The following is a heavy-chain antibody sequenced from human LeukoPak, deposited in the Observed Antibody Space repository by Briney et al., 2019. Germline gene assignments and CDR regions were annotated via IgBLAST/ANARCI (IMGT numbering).Heavy chain of an antibody. D-gene: IGHD6-19*01. J-gene: IGHJ4*02. CDR2: ISGSGGST. CDR3: AKVATYSSGWYDY. Sequence: PGGSLRLSCAASGFTFSDFYMSWVRQAPGKGLEWVSAISGSGGSTYYADSVKGRFTISRDNSKNTLYLQMNSLRAEDTAVYYCAKVATYSSGWYDYWGQGTLVTVSS. V-gene: IGHV3-23*01. CDR1: GFTFSDFY.